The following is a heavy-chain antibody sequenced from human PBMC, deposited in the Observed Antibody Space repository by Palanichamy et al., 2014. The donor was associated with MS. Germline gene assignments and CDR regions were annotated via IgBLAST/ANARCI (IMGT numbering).Heavy chain of an antibody. D-gene: IGHD5-12*01. J-gene: IGHJ4*02. CDR3: ATYSDSGYFDL. V-gene: IGHV4-30-2*01. Sequence: QLQLQESGSGLVKPSQTLSLTCAVSGSSISSGIYSWSWIRQPPGKGLEWVGYIYPTGNTYYNPSLESRVTISADTSQNQFSLQLISVTAADTALYYCATYSDSGYFDLWGQGALVTVSS. CDR2: IYPTGNT. CDR1: GSSISSGIYS.